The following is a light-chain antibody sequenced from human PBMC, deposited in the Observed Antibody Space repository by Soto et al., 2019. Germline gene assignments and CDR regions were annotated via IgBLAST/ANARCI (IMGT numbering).Light chain of an antibody. V-gene: IGKV1-33*01. CDR1: QDISKY. J-gene: IGKJ4*01. CDR3: QQFANLPLT. Sequence: DFQMTQSPSSLSASVGDRVTITCQASQDISKYLNWYQQKPGKAPKILIYDVSVLEAGVPSRFSGRESGIHFTLSTGSLQAEDAATYDCQQFANLPLTSAGGTTVEIK. CDR2: DVS.